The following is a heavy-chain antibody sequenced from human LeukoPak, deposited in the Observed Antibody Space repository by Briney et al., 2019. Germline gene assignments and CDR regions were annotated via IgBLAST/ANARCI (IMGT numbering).Heavy chain of an antibody. CDR2: IKQDGSAE. J-gene: IGHJ4*02. CDR1: GFIFTNYW. CDR3: ARDVGASGSLDY. Sequence: GGSLRLSCAASGFIFTNYWMNWVRQTPGKGLEWVANIKQDGSAEYYVDSVRGRFTISRDNAQSSFYLQMNSLRVEDTAVYYCARDVGASGSLDYWGQGTLVTVSS. V-gene: IGHV3-7*03. D-gene: IGHD3-10*01.